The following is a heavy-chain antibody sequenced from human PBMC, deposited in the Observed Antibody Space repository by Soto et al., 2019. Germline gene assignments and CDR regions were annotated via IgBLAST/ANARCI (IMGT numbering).Heavy chain of an antibody. D-gene: IGHD2-15*01. V-gene: IGHV4-38-2*01. CDR1: GYSISSGYY. CDR2: IYHSGST. CDR3: ARGIEGCSGGSCYPGYNWFDP. Sequence: SETLSLTCAVSGYSISSGYYWGWIRQPPGKGLEWIGSIYHSGSTYYNPSLKSRVTISVDTSKNQFSLKLSSVTAADTAVYYCARGIEGCSGGSCYPGYNWFDPWGQGTLVTSPQ. J-gene: IGHJ5*02.